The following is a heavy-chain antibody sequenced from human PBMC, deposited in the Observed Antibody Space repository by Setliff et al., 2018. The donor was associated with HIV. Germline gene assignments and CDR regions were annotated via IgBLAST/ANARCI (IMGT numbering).Heavy chain of an antibody. CDR3: ARGRKKTLAVSGTRYFDF. Sequence: PSETLSLTCAVYGGSFSGFYWTFIGQSPGKGLEWIGEVTHSGTTTYDPSLKRRITISVDTSKNQFSLKLTSVTAADMGVYYCARGRKKTLAVSGTRYFDFWGQGTLVTVSS. CDR1: GGSFSGFY. D-gene: IGHD6-19*01. CDR2: VTHSGTT. J-gene: IGHJ4*02. V-gene: IGHV4-34*01.